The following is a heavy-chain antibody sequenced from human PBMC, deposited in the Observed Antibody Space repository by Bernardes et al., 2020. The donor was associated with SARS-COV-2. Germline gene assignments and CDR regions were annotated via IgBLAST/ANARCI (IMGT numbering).Heavy chain of an antibody. J-gene: IGHJ6*02. Sequence: ASVKASCKASGYTLTSYGIVWVRHAPGQGLEWMGWISAYNGNTNYAQKLQGRVTMTTDTSTSTAYMELRSLRSDDTAVYYCARDNDSSGYYYYYYGMDVWGQGTTVTVSS. CDR2: ISAYNGNT. D-gene: IGHD3-22*01. CDR1: GYTLTSYG. CDR3: ARDNDSSGYYYYYYGMDV. V-gene: IGHV1-18*01.